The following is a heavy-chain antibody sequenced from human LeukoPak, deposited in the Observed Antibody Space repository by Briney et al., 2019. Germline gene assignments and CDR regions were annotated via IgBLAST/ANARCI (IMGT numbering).Heavy chain of an antibody. D-gene: IGHD6-19*01. CDR2: IYYSGST. J-gene: IGHJ3*02. CDR1: GGSISSYY. CDR3: AREIAPKQWLVKLGAFDI. Sequence: PSETLSLTCTVSGGSISSYYWSWIRQPPGKGLEWIGYIYYSGSTNYNPSLKSRVTISVDTSKNQFSLKLSSVTAADTAVYYCAREIAPKQWLVKLGAFDIWGQGTMVTVSS. V-gene: IGHV4-59*01.